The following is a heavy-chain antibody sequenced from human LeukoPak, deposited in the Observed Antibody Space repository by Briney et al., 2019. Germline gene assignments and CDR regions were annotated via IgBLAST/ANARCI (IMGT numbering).Heavy chain of an antibody. D-gene: IGHD5-18*01. CDR1: GFTFSTYW. V-gene: IGHV3-74*01. Sequence: GGSLRLSCAASGFTFSTYWMHWVRHAPGKGLVWVSRITSDGGSTTYADSVKGRFTISRDNAKNILYLQMNSLRAEDTAVYYCARNPPAYSTGRDYYYSYGMDVWGQGTTVTVSS. CDR2: ITSDGGST. J-gene: IGHJ6*02. CDR3: ARNPPAYSTGRDYYYSYGMDV.